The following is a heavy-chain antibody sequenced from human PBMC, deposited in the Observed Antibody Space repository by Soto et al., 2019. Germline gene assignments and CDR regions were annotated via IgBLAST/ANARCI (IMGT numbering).Heavy chain of an antibody. CDR1: GFTFSNYA. J-gene: IGHJ4*02. D-gene: IGHD2-15*01. CDR2: ISGSGERT. CDR3: AKGGGSCCFDC. V-gene: IGHV3-23*01. Sequence: EVQLLESGGGLVQPGGSLRLSCAASGFTFSNYAMSWVRQAPGKGLEWVSAISGSGERTFYGDSVKGRFTVSRDNSKNTLYLQMNSLGVEDTAEYYCAKGGGSCCFDCWGQGTLVTVSS.